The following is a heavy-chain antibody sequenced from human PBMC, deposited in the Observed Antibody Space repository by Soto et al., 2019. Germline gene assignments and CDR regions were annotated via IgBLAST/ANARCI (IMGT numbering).Heavy chain of an antibody. J-gene: IGHJ1*01. D-gene: IGHD6-19*01. CDR2: ISWDGGST. V-gene: IGHV3-43*01. Sequence: QSGGSLRLSCAASGFTFDDYTMHWVRQAPGKGLEWVSLISWDGGSTYYADSVKGRFTISRDNSKNSLYLQMNSLRTEDTALYYCAKDQAPYSSGWGLYFQHWGQGTLVTVSS. CDR1: GFTFDDYT. CDR3: AKDQAPYSSGWGLYFQH.